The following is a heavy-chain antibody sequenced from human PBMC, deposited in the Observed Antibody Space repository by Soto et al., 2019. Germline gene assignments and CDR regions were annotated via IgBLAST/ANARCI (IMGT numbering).Heavy chain of an antibody. CDR1: GGSISSEGYY. J-gene: IGHJ4*02. CDR3: ARGKGYSYGPYYFDY. D-gene: IGHD5-18*01. Sequence: QVPLQESGPGLVKPSQTLSLTCTVSGGSISSEGYYWSWFRQHPGKGLEWIGDIYYSGSTYYNPSLKSRVTISGDTSKNQFSLKVSSVTAADTAVYYCARGKGYSYGPYYFDYWGQGTLVTVSS. V-gene: IGHV4-31*03. CDR2: IYYSGST.